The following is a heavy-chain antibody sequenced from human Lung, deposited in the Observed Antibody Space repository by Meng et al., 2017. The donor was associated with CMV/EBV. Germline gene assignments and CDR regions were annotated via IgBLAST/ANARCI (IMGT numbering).Heavy chain of an antibody. Sequence: GGSLRLSCAASGFTFSSFWVHWVRQVPGKGLVWVSRINEDGTTTNYADSVKGRFTISRDNARNTVYPQMNSLKVEDTAVYYCARDIGGVSGYWGQGTLVTVSS. V-gene: IGHV3-74*01. CDR2: INEDGTTT. D-gene: IGHD3-3*01. CDR1: GFTFSSFW. CDR3: ARDIGGVSGY. J-gene: IGHJ4*02.